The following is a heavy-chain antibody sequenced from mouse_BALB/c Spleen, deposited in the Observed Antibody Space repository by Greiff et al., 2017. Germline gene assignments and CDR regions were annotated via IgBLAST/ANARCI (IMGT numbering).Heavy chain of an antibody. V-gene: IGHV3-2*02. CDR3: ARGLITTVAARGFAY. CDR2: ISYSGST. D-gene: IGHD1-1*01. CDR1: GYSITSDYA. J-gene: IGHJ3*01. Sequence: EVKLMESGPGLVKPSQSLSLTCTVTGYSITSDYAWNWIRQFPGNKLEWMGYISYSGSTSYNPSLKSRISITRDTSKNQFFLQLNSVTTEDTATYYCARGLITTVAARGFAYWGQGTLVTVSA.